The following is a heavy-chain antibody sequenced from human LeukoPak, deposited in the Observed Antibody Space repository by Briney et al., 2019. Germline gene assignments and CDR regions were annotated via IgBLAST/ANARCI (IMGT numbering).Heavy chain of an antibody. V-gene: IGHV1-18*01. CDR3: ARDAITIFGAVTPFDP. CDR2: ISAYNGNT. Sequence: ASVKVSCKASGYTFTSYGISWARQAPGQGLEWMGWISAYNGNTNYAQKLQGRVTMTTDTSTSTAYMELRSLRSDDTAVYYCARDAITIFGAVTPFDPWGQGTLVTVSS. CDR1: GYTFTSYG. D-gene: IGHD3-3*01. J-gene: IGHJ5*02.